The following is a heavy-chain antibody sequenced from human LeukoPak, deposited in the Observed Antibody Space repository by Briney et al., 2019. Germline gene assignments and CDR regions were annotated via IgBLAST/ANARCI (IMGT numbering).Heavy chain of an antibody. Sequence: ASVKVSCKASGYTFTSYYMHWVRQAPGQGLEWMGIINPSGGSTSYAQKFQGSITVTRDTSTSTVYMELSGLRSEDTAVYFCASEIAATGYFDYWGQGTLVTVSS. V-gene: IGHV1-46*01. CDR3: ASEIAATGYFDY. CDR2: INPSGGST. J-gene: IGHJ4*02. CDR1: GYTFTSYY. D-gene: IGHD6-13*01.